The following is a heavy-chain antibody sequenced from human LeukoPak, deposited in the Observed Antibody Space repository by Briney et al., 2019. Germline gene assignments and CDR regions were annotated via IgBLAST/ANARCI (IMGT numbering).Heavy chain of an antibody. Sequence: PGGSLRLSCVASGFSFSNYGMNWVRQAPGKGLEWVSYISSSGSTRYYADSVKGRFTISRGNAKNSLYLQMNSLRAEDTAIYYCARDDLPWGYFDYWGQGTLVTVSS. D-gene: IGHD3/OR15-3a*01. V-gene: IGHV3-48*04. CDR1: GFSFSNYG. CDR2: ISSSGSTR. J-gene: IGHJ4*02. CDR3: ARDDLPWGYFDY.